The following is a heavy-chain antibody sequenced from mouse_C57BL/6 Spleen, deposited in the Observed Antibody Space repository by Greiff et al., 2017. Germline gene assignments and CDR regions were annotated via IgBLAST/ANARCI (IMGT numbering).Heavy chain of an antibody. Sequence: QVQLQQPGAELVRPGSSVKMSCKASGYTFTSYWMDWVKQRPGQGLEWIGNIYPSDSGTHYNQKFKDKATLTVDKSSSTAYMQLSSLTSEDSAVYCCSRSLSYGYYAFYWGQGTLVTVSA. D-gene: IGHD2-3*01. CDR1: GYTFTSYW. V-gene: IGHV1-61*01. CDR2: IYPSDSGT. J-gene: IGHJ3*01. CDR3: SRSLSYGYYAFY.